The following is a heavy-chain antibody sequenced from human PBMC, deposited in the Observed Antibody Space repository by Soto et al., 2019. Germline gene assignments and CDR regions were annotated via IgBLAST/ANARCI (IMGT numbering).Heavy chain of an antibody. Sequence: GGSLRLSCAASGFTFSSYWMHWGRQAPGKGLVWVSRINSDGSSTSYADSVKGRFTISRDNAKNTLYLQMNSLRAEDTAVYYCAREWELPAAFDIWGQGTMVTVSS. D-gene: IGHD1-26*01. V-gene: IGHV3-74*01. J-gene: IGHJ3*02. CDR3: AREWELPAAFDI. CDR1: GFTFSSYW. CDR2: INSDGSST.